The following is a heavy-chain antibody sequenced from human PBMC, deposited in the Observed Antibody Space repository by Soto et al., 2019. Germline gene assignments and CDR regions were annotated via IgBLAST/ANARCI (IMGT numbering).Heavy chain of an antibody. CDR2: IIPIFGTA. D-gene: IGHD1-1*01. J-gene: IGHJ4*02. Sequence: SVKVSCKASGGTFSSYAISWVRQAPGQGLEWMGGIIPIFGTANYAQKFQGRVTITADESTSTAYMELSSLRSEDTAVYYCASLTMTTQTPAFDYWGQGTLVTVSS. V-gene: IGHV1-69*13. CDR1: GGTFSSYA. CDR3: ASLTMTTQTPAFDY.